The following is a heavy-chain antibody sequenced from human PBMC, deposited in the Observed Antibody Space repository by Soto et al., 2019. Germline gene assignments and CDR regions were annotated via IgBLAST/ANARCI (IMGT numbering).Heavy chain of an antibody. V-gene: IGHV1-8*01. CDR3: ARERTGPNYFDY. D-gene: IGHD1-7*01. CDR2: MNPNSGNT. Sequence: QVQLVQSGAEVKKPGASVKVSCKASGYTFTSYDINWVRQATGQGLEWMGWMNPNSGNTAYAQKFQGRVTMTRNTSINTAYLELSSLRSEDPAVFYCARERTGPNYFDYRGQGTLVTVSS. CDR1: GYTFTSYD. J-gene: IGHJ4*02.